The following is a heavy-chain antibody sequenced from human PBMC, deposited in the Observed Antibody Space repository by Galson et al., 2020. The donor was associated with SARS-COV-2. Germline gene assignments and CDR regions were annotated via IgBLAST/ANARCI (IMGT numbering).Heavy chain of an antibody. V-gene: IGHV3-23*01. CDR3: ATTYNYGSRSGGRRFDN. CDR1: GFTFSTYA. Sequence: TGGSLRLSCAASGFTFSTYAMSWVRQSPGKGLEWVSAISVGGGSTYYADSVKGRFTISRDNSRNTLYLQMNSLRAEDTAAYYCATTYNYGSRSGGRRFDNWGQGTLVTVSS. J-gene: IGHJ4*02. CDR2: ISVGGGST. D-gene: IGHD3-10*01.